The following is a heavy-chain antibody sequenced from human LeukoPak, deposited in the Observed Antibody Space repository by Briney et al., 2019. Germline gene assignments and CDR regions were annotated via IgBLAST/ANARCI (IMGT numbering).Heavy chain of an antibody. CDR2: IYTSGST. Sequence: SETLSLTCTVSGGSISSYYWSWIRQPPGKGLEWIGRIYTSGSTNYNPSLKSRVTMSVDTSKNQFSLKLSSVTAADTAVYYCARAGYYYDSSGYFDYWGQGTLVTVSS. D-gene: IGHD3-22*01. V-gene: IGHV4-4*07. J-gene: IGHJ4*02. CDR3: ARAGYYYDSSGYFDY. CDR1: GGSISSYY.